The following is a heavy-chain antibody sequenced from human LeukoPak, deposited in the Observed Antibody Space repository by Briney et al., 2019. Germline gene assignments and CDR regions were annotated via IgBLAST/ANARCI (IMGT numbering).Heavy chain of an antibody. J-gene: IGHJ6*02. CDR3: ATSTHCSNTSCPRKTGYYYYGMDV. CDR1: GFTFSDYY. CDR2: ISSSGSTI. D-gene: IGHD2-2*01. V-gene: IGHV3-11*01. Sequence: GGSLRLSCAASGFTFSDYYMSWIRQAPGKGLEWVSYISSSGSTIYYADSVKGRFTISRDNAKNSLYLQMNSLRAEDTAVCYCATSTHCSNTSCPRKTGYYYYGMDVWGQGTTVTVSS.